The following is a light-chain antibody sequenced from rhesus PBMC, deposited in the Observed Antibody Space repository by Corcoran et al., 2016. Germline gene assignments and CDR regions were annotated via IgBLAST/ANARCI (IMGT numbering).Light chain of an antibody. V-gene: IGLV2S9*01. CDR3: CSYRIGNTFI. CDR2: DVS. J-gene: IGLJ1*01. CDR1: SSDIGHDND. Sequence: QSAMTQPPSVSKSLGQSVTIPCIGTSSDIGHDNDVSWYQQHPDAAPRLLIYDVSERPSGVSDRFSGFKSDNTASLTISGLQTEDEADYYCCSYRIGNTFIFGSGTRLTVL.